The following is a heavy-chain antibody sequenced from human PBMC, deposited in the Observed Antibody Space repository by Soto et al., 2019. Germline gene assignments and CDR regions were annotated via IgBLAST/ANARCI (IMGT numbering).Heavy chain of an antibody. D-gene: IGHD3-10*01. J-gene: IGHJ6*02. CDR2: IYYSGST. CDR3: ARAPWQFYYGSGKVGMDV. CDR1: GGSISSGDYY. V-gene: IGHV4-30-4*01. Sequence: PSETLSLTCTVSGGSISSGDYYWSWIRQPPGKGLEWIGYIYYSGSTYYNPSLKSRVTISVDTSKNQFSLKLSSVTAADTAVYYCARAPWQFYYGSGKVGMDVWGQGTTVTVSS.